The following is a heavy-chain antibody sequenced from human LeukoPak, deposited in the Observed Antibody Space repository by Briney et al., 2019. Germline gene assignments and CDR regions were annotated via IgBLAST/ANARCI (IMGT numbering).Heavy chain of an antibody. CDR1: GFTFNSCA. Sequence: GGSLRLSCAASGFTFNSCAMHWVRQAPGKGLEWVAVVSSDESIKFYGDSVKGRFTISRDNSKNTLYLQMNSLRAEDTAVYYCAKQCGGSDWFDAFDIWGQGTMVTVSS. V-gene: IGHV3-30*18. CDR2: VSSDESIK. J-gene: IGHJ3*02. D-gene: IGHD6-19*01. CDR3: AKQCGGSDWFDAFDI.